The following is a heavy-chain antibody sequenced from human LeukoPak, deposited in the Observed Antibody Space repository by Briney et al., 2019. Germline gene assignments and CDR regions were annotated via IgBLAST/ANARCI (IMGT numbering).Heavy chain of an antibody. D-gene: IGHD1-1*01. CDR3: AKLESFRRYWYFDL. CDR2: ISGSGGST. J-gene: IGHJ2*01. Sequence: GGPLRLSCAASGFTFSSYAMSWVRQAPGKGLEWVSAISGSGGSTYYADSVKGRFTISRDNSKNTLYLQMNSLRAEDTAVYYCAKLESFRRYWYFDLWGRGTLVTVSS. V-gene: IGHV3-23*01. CDR1: GFTFSSYA.